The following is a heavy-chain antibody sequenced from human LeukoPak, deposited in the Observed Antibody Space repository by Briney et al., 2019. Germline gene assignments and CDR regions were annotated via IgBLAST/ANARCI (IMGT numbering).Heavy chain of an antibody. CDR3: VRNSPDGWD. J-gene: IGHJ4*02. Sequence: GGSLRLSCAASGFTFNNHWMSWVRQAPGKGLEWVANIRHDGSDKKYVDSVKGRFTISRDNAENLLFLQMNSLGAEDTALYYCVRNSPDGWDWGQGTLVTVSS. CDR2: IRHDGSDK. CDR1: GFTFNNHW. V-gene: IGHV3-7*03. D-gene: IGHD5-24*01.